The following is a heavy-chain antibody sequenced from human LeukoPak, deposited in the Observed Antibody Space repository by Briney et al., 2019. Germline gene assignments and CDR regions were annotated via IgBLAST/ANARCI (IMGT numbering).Heavy chain of an antibody. Sequence: ASVKVSCKASGYTFTSYGISWVRQAPGQGLEWMGWINPNSGGTNYAQKFQGRVTMTRDTSISTAYMELSRLRSDDTAVYYYASFGGYMDAFDIWGQGTMVTVSS. CDR3: ASFGGYMDAFDI. D-gene: IGHD3-10*01. CDR2: INPNSGGT. J-gene: IGHJ3*02. CDR1: GYTFTSYG. V-gene: IGHV1-2*02.